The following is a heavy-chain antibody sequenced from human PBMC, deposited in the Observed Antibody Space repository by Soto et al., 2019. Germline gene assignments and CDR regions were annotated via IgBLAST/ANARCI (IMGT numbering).Heavy chain of an antibody. D-gene: IGHD6-19*01. CDR1: GGSISSYY. CDR2: IYYSGST. V-gene: IGHV4-59*01. Sequence: SETLSLTCTVSGGSISSYYWSWIRQPPGKGLEWIGYIYYSGSTNYNPSLKSRVTISADTSKNQFSLKLSSVTAADTAVYYCARVLGQWLVIGYWGQGTLVTVSS. J-gene: IGHJ4*02. CDR3: ARVLGQWLVIGY.